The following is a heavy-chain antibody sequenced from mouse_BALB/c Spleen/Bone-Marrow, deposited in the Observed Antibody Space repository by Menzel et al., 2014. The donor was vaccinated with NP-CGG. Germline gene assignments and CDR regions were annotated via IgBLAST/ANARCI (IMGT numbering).Heavy chain of an antibody. V-gene: IGHV1S135*01. CDR1: GYLFTSYY. CDR2: FDPFNGGT. Sequence: VQLQQSGPELMKPGASVKISCKASGYLFTSYYMHWVKQSHGESLEWIGYFDPFNGGTSYNQKFKGKATLTVDKSSSTAYMHPSSLTSEDSAVYFCARSYDGYPYAMNYWGQGTSVTVSS. D-gene: IGHD2-3*01. J-gene: IGHJ4*01. CDR3: ARSYDGYPYAMNY.